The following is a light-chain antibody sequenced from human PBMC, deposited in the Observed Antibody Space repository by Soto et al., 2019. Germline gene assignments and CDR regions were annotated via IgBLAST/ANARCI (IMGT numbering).Light chain of an antibody. CDR1: QSISSSY. CDR3: QQYGGSPPIT. V-gene: IGKV3-20*01. CDR2: GSS. Sequence: EIVLTQSPGSLSLSPGERATFSCRAIQSISSSYLAWYQQKPGQAPRLLIYGSSNRATGIPDRFSGSGSGTDFSLTISRLEPEDFAVYYCQQYGGSPPITFGQGTRLEIK. J-gene: IGKJ5*01.